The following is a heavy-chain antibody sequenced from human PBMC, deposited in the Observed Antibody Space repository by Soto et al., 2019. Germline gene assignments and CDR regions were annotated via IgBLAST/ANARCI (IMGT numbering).Heavy chain of an antibody. CDR3: ARERGSYRRIDY. J-gene: IGHJ4*02. V-gene: IGHV4-31*03. D-gene: IGHD1-26*01. CDR2: IYYSGST. Sequence: SETLSLTCTVSGGSISSGGYYWSWIRQHPGKGLEWIGYIYYSGSTYYNPSLKSRVTISVDTSKNQFSLKLSSVTAADTAVYYCARERGSYRRIDYWGQGTLVTVSS. CDR1: GGSISSGGYY.